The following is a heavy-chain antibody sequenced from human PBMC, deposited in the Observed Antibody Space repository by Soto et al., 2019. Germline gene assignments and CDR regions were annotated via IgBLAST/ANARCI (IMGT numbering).Heavy chain of an antibody. Sequence: PGGSLRLSCAASGFTFSSYAMHWVRQAPGKGLEWVAVISYDGSNKYYADSVKGRFTISRDNSKNTLYLQMNSLRAEDTAVYYCARDLDRRDGSSIHFDYWGRGTLVTVSS. CDR2: ISYDGSNK. J-gene: IGHJ4*02. CDR1: GFTFSSYA. CDR3: ARDLDRRDGSSIHFDY. V-gene: IGHV3-30-3*01. D-gene: IGHD5-12*01.